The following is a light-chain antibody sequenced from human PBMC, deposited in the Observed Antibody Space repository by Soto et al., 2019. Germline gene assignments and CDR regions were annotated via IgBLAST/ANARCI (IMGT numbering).Light chain of an antibody. CDR1: QSVSSR. CDR2: DAS. V-gene: IGKV3-15*01. CDR3: QHYNNWPPWT. J-gene: IGKJ1*01. Sequence: TQSPSTLSLSPGQTATLSCRASQSVSSRLAWYQQKPGQAPRLLIHDASTRATGVPARFSGSGSGTEFTLTINSLQAEDFAIYYCQHYNNWPPWTFGQGTKVDIK.